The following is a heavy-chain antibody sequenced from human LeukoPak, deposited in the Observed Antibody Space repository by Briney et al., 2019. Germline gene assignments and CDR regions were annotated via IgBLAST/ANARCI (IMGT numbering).Heavy chain of an antibody. D-gene: IGHD3-3*01. V-gene: IGHV3-30-3*01. CDR2: ISYDGSNK. CDR3: ARDLRFLEWLPQDYYYYGMDV. J-gene: IGHJ6*02. Sequence: PGRSLRLSCAASGFTFSSYAMPWVRQAPGKGLEWVAVISYDGSNKYYADSVKGRFTISRDNSKSTLYLQMNSLRAEDTAVYYCARDLRFLEWLPQDYYYYGMDVWGQGTTVTVSS. CDR1: GFTFSSYA.